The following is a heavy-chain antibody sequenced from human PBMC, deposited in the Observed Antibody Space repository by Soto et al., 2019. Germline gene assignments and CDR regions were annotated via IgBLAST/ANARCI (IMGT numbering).Heavy chain of an antibody. CDR2: IYYSGST. V-gene: IGHV4-59*08. CDR1: GGSISSYY. D-gene: IGHD5-12*01. Sequence: SETLSLTCTVSGGSISSYYWSWIRQPPGKGLEWIGYIYYSGSTNYTPSLKSRVTISVDTSKNQFSLKLSSVTAADTAVYYCARGRDYSGLRGYYFDYWGQGTLVTVSS. J-gene: IGHJ4*02. CDR3: ARGRDYSGLRGYYFDY.